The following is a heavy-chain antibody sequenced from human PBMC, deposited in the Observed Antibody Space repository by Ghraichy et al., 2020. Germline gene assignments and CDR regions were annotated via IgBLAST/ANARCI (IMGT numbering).Heavy chain of an antibody. V-gene: IGHV3-11*01. CDR1: GFTFSDYY. D-gene: IGHD1-26*01. J-gene: IGHJ4*02. CDR2: ISSSGSTI. CDR3: ARGRYLLSGSSYFDY. Sequence: GESLNISCAASGFTFSDYYMSWIRQAPGKGLEWVSYISSSGSTIYYADSVKGRFTISRDNAKNSLYLQMNSLRAEDTAVYYCARGRYLLSGSSYFDYWGQGTLVTVSS.